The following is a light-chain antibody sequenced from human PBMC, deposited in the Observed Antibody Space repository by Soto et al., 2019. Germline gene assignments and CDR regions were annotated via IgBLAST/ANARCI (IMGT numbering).Light chain of an antibody. Sequence: QLVLTQPPSASGTPGQRVTISCSGNSSNVGSNTVNWYQHLPGMAPKLLIYMNNQRPSGVPDRFSGSRSGTSASLAISGLQSEDEGNYYCATWADSLNGVIFGGGTKLTVL. V-gene: IGLV1-44*01. CDR3: ATWADSLNGVI. CDR2: MNN. J-gene: IGLJ2*01. CDR1: SSNVGSNT.